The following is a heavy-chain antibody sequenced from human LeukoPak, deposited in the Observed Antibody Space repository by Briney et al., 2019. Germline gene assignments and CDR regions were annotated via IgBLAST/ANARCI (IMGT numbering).Heavy chain of an antibody. CDR1: GGSISSSSYY. CDR2: IYYSGST. J-gene: IGHJ5*02. Sequence: KPSETLSLTCTVSGGSISSSSYYWGWIRQPPGKGLEWIGSIYYSGSTYYNPSLKSRVTISVDTSKNQFSLKLSSVTAADTAVYYCARQPPHDCDFWSGYPGGWFDPWGQGTLVTVSS. V-gene: IGHV4-39*01. D-gene: IGHD3-3*01. CDR3: ARQPPHDCDFWSGYPGGWFDP.